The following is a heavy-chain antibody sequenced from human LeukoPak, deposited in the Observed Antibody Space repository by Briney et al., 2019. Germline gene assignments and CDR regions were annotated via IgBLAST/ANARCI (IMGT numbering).Heavy chain of an antibody. D-gene: IGHD5-18*01. CDR3: ARGGDTYGFSAHYYHGMDA. V-gene: IGHV3-74*01. CDR1: GFTFSSYW. Sequence: GGSLRLSCAASGFTFSSYWMHWVRQAPGKGLVWVSRINSDGSSTTYADSVKGRFTISRDNAKNTLFLQMNSLRAEDTGVYYCARGGDTYGFSAHYYHGMDAWGQGTTVTVSS. J-gene: IGHJ6*02. CDR2: INSDGSST.